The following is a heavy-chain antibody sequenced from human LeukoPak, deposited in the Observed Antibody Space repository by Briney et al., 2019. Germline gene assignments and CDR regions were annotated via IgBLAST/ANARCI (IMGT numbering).Heavy chain of an antibody. V-gene: IGHV3-48*01. J-gene: IGHJ3*02. CDR1: GFTFSTYT. D-gene: IGHD1-26*01. CDR2: ISSSSSTI. CDR3: ARGKRGSYLYAFDI. Sequence: GGSLRPSCAASGFTFSTYTMNWVRQAPGKGLEWVSYISSSSSTIYYADSVKGRFTISRDNAKNSLYLQMNSLRAEDTAVYYCARGKRGSYLYAFDIWGQGTMVTVSS.